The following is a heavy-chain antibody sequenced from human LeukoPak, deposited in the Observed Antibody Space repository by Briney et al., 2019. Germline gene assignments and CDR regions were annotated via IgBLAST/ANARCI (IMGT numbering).Heavy chain of an antibody. V-gene: IGHV3-23*01. J-gene: IGHJ3*02. D-gene: IGHD4-17*01. Sequence: GGSLRLSCAASGFTFSSYAMSWVRQAPGKGLEWVSAISGSGGSTYYADSVKGRFTISRDNSKNTLYLQMNSLRAEDTAVYYCAKGGSYGDYTLNAFDIRGQGTMVTVSS. CDR1: GFTFSSYA. CDR2: ISGSGGST. CDR3: AKGGSYGDYTLNAFDI.